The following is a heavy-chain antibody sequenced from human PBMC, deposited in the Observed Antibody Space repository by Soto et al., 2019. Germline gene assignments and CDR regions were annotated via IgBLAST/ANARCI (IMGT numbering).Heavy chain of an antibody. CDR1: GGSISSSGYY. D-gene: IGHD6-25*01. V-gene: IGHV4-39*01. CDR3: ATQKSSSAAHSYGMGV. Sequence: SETLSLTCTVSGGSISSSGYYWGWIRQAPGKGLEWIGSISADGRTYSNPSLRSRVALAIGTSQNQFSLKLTSVDASDTAIYYCATQKSSSAAHSYGMGVWGGGTTVAVSS. J-gene: IGHJ6*01. CDR2: ISADGRT.